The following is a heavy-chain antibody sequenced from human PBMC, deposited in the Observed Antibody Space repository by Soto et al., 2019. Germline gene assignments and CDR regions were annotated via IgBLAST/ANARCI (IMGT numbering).Heavy chain of an antibody. CDR2: LNHSGST. J-gene: IGHJ4*02. CDR3: ARVGRSSWFPGRPLLY. CDR1: GGSFSGYY. D-gene: IGHD6-13*01. Sequence: QVQLQQWGAGLLKPSETLSLTCAVYGGSFSGYYWSWIRPPPAKGLEWIGELNHSGSTNYNPSLKSRVTISVDTSKNQFSLKLSSVTAADTAVYYCARVGRSSWFPGRPLLYWGQGTLVTVSS. V-gene: IGHV4-34*01.